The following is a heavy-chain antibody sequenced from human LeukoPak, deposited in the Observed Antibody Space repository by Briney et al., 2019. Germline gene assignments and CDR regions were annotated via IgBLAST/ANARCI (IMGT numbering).Heavy chain of an antibody. D-gene: IGHD6-25*01. CDR1: GYSFTGYY. V-gene: IGHV1-2*02. CDR2: INPNSGGA. J-gene: IGHJ6*02. CDR3: ARRAVYYYYGMDV. Sequence: ASVKVSCKASGYSFTGYYIHWVRQGPGQGLEWMGWINPNSGGANYAQKFQGRVTMARDTSISIAYMELTRLNSDDTAVYYCARRAVYYYYGMDVWGQGSTVTVSS.